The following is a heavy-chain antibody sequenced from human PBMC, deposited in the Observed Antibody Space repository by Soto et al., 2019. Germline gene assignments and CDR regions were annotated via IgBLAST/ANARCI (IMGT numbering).Heavy chain of an antibody. CDR2: IYPGDSDT. D-gene: IGHD2-15*01. CDR3: ARVGYCSGGSCLTHWFDP. CDR1: GYSFTSYW. Sequence: GESLKISCKGSGYSFTSYWIGWVRQMPGKGLEWMGIIYPGDSDTRYSPSFQGQVTISADKSISTAYLQWSSLKASDTAMYYCARVGYCSGGSCLTHWFDPWGQGTLVTVSS. V-gene: IGHV5-51*01. J-gene: IGHJ5*02.